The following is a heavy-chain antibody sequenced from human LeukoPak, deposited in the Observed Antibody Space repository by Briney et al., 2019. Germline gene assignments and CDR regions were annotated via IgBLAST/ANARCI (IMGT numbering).Heavy chain of an antibody. CDR3: ASGRVTNHH. Sequence: GGSLRLSCAASGFTFRSSWMSWVRQAPGKGLEWVANIKQDGSEKYYVDSVKGRFTISRDNAKSSLFLQMNSLRAEDTAVYYCASGRVTNHHWGQGTLVTVSS. D-gene: IGHD1-14*01. V-gene: IGHV3-7*01. CDR2: IKQDGSEK. J-gene: IGHJ5*02. CDR1: GFTFRSSW.